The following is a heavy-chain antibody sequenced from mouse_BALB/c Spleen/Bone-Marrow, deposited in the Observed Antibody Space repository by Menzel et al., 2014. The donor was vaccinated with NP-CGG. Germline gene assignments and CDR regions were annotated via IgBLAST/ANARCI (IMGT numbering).Heavy chain of an antibody. CDR1: GYTFXDYY. D-gene: IGHD2-10*01. Sequence: PMESGPELVKPGASVKISCKASGYTFXDYYINWVKQKPGQGLEWIGWIYPGSGNTKYNEKFKGKATLTVDTSSSTAYMQLSSLTSEDTAVYFCARSPYYGNYDDYWGQGTTLTVSS. CDR2: IYPGSGNT. CDR3: ARSPYYGNYDDY. J-gene: IGHJ2*01. V-gene: IGHV1-84*02.